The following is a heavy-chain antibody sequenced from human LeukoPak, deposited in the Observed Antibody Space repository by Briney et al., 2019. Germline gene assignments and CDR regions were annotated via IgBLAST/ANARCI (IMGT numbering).Heavy chain of an antibody. CDR1: GGSISSYY. J-gene: IGHJ6*03. Sequence: SETLSLTCTVSGGSISSYYWSWIRQPPGKGLEWIGYIYYSGSTNYNPSLKSRVTISVDTSKNQFSPKLSSVTAADTAVYYCARVCYGRGYYYYYMDVWGKGTTVTVSS. V-gene: IGHV4-59*01. CDR3: ARVCYGRGYYYYYMDV. CDR2: IYYSGST. D-gene: IGHD2-2*01.